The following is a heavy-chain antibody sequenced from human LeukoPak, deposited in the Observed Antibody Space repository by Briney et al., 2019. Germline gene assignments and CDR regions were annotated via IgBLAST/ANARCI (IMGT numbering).Heavy chain of an antibody. Sequence: SETLSLTCTVSGGSVSSYYWSWIRQPPEKGLEWIGYIYNSGGTNYNPSLNSRVTISVDTSKNQFSLTLSSVTAADTAVYYCARHVIAASTSLYPDYWGQGTLVTVSS. CDR1: GGSVSSYY. CDR3: ARHVIAASTSLYPDY. CDR2: IYNSGGT. D-gene: IGHD6-13*01. J-gene: IGHJ4*02. V-gene: IGHV4-59*08.